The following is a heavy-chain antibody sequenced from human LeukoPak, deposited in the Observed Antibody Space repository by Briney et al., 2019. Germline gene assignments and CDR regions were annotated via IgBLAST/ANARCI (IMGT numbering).Heavy chain of an antibody. CDR3: AREDYYGTNFDY. D-gene: IGHD3-10*01. V-gene: IGHV4-4*07. CDR1: GGSISNYY. Sequence: SETLSLTCTVSGGSISNYYWTWIRQPAWKGLEWIGRIYTSGSTNYNPSLKSRVTMSVDTSKNQFSLKLSSVPAADTAVYYCAREDYYGTNFDYWGQGTLVTVSS. J-gene: IGHJ4*02. CDR2: IYTSGST.